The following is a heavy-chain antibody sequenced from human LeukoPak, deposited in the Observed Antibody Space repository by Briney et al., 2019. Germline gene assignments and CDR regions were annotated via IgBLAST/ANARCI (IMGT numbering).Heavy chain of an antibody. CDR3: ARKSLWFKYYDY. CDR1: GFTFTSYT. CDR2: TSYDGGNR. V-gene: IGHV3-30*01. Sequence: GGSLRLSCAASGFTFTSYTMHWVRQPPGQGLEWVAATSYDGGNRYYADYVKGRFTISRDNSNNTLFLQMKSLRSEDTAVYFCARKSLWFKYYDYWGQGIWVTVSS. D-gene: IGHD2-21*01. J-gene: IGHJ4*02.